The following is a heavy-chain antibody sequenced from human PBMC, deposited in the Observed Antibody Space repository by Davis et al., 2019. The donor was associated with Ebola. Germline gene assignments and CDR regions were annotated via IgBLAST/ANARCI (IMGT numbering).Heavy chain of an antibody. J-gene: IGHJ4*02. CDR2: IKQDGSEK. CDR1: GFTFSSYW. Sequence: PGGSLRLSCAASGFTFSSYWMSWVRQAPGKGLEWVANIKQDGSEKYYVDSVKGRFTISRDNAKNSLYLQMNSLRAEDTAVYYCARLRFLEWLTPFDYWGQGTLVTVSS. D-gene: IGHD3-3*01. CDR3: ARLRFLEWLTPFDY. V-gene: IGHV3-7*01.